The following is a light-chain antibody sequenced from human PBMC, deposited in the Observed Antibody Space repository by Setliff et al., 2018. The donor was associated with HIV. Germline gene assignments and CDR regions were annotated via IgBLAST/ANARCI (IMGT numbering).Light chain of an antibody. CDR3: SSYTSTSTLFV. V-gene: IGLV2-14*03. J-gene: IGLJ1*01. Sequence: QSALAQPASVSGSPGQSITISCTGTSSDVGGYNYVSWYQQHPGKAPKLRIYDVSNRPSGVSNRFSGSKSGNTASLTISWLQAEDEADYYCSSYTSTSTLFVFGTGTKVTVL. CDR2: DVS. CDR1: SSDVGGYNY.